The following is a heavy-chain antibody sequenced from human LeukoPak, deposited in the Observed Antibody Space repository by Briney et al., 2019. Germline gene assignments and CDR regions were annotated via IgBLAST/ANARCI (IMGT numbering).Heavy chain of an antibody. J-gene: IGHJ6*02. Sequence: GGSLRLSCVVSGFTFNNHWMSWVRQAPGKGPEWVATIKTDGSEKYYVDSVKGRFTISRDNSKNTLYLQMNSLRAEDTAVYYCAKKSREGELLWFGEFTYYYYYGMDVWGQGTTVTVSS. V-gene: IGHV3-7*03. D-gene: IGHD3-10*01. CDR2: IKTDGSEK. CDR3: AKKSREGELLWFGEFTYYYYYGMDV. CDR1: GFTFNNHW.